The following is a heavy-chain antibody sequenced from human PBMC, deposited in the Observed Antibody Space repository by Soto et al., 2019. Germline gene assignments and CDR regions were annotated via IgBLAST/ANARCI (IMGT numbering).Heavy chain of an antibody. J-gene: IGHJ4*02. CDR3: ARSRSPSYYHSSGYCSDY. Sequence: QVQLQESGPGLVKPSGTLSLTCAVSGDSISRTNWWTWVRQPPGKGLEWIGEIYHTGSTNYNPSLNSRVTISVDKSKNQFSLKLDSLSAADTAVYYCARSRSPSYYHSSGYCSDYWGQGTLVTVSS. CDR2: IYHTGST. D-gene: IGHD3-22*01. CDR1: GDSISRTNW. V-gene: IGHV4-4*02.